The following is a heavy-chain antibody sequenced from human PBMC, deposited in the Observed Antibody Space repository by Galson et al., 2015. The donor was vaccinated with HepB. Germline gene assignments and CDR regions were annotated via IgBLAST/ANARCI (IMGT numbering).Heavy chain of an antibody. CDR1: GFTFSSYS. V-gene: IGHV3-48*02. J-gene: IGHJ4*02. Sequence: SLRLSCAASGFTFSSYSMNWVRQAPGKGLEWVSYISTGSSTKYYADSVKGRLTISRDNAKSSLYLQLNSLRDEDTAVYYCARSLGRRGVDPQPYYFDYWGQGTLVTVSS. D-gene: IGHD3-10*01. CDR2: ISTGSSTK. CDR3: ARSLGRRGVDPQPYYFDY.